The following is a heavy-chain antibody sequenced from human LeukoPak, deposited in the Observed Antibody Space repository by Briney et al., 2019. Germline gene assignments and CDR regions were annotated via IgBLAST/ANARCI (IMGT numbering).Heavy chain of an antibody. V-gene: IGHV3-64*01. CDR1: GFTFSSYA. CDR2: ISSNGGST. J-gene: IGHJ4*02. D-gene: IGHD4-17*01. CDR3: ARVGDYGDYGDY. Sequence: GGSLRLSCAASGFTFSSYAMHWVRQAPGKGLEYVSAISSNGGSTYYANSVKGRFTISRDNSKNTLYLQMGSLRAEDMAVYYCARVGDYGDYGDYWGQGTLVTASP.